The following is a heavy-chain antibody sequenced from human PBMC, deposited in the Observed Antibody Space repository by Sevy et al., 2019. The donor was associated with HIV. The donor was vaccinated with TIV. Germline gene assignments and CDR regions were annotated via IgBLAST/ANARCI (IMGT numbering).Heavy chain of an antibody. V-gene: IGHV4-39*01. J-gene: IGHJ4*02. Sequence: SETLSLTCTVSGGSISSRSYYWGWIRQPPGKGLEWIGNCYYTGSTNYNPSLKSRVTISVDTSKNQCSLKLNTVAATDTAVYYCARKNGYDRNFDFWGQGTLVTVSS. CDR1: GGSISSRSYY. D-gene: IGHD5-12*01. CDR3: ARKNGYDRNFDF. CDR2: CYYTGST.